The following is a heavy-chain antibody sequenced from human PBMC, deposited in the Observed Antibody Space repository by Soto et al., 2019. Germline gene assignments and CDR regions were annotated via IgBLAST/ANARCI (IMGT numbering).Heavy chain of an antibody. D-gene: IGHD6-13*01. J-gene: IGHJ6*02. CDR2: IYYSGST. Sequence: QLQLQESGPGLVKPSETLSLTCTVSGGSISSSSYYWGWIRQPPGKGLEWIGSIYYSGSTYYNPSLQRRLTISVDTSKNQFSLKLSSVPAADPAVYYCARHHFSSSSVWGQGTTVTVSS. CDR3: ARHHFSSSSV. CDR1: GGSISSSSYY. V-gene: IGHV4-39*01.